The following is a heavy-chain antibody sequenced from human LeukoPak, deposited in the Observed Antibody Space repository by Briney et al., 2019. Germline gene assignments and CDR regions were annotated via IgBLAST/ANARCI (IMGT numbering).Heavy chain of an antibody. CDR3: ATYSSYYDSSGYFY. V-gene: IGHV1-18*01. J-gene: IGHJ4*02. CDR2: ISTYTGNT. D-gene: IGHD3-22*01. Sequence: ASVKVSCKASGYTYTSYGITWVRQAPGQGLEWLGWISTYTGNTKYAQKFQGRVTMTTATSTSTVYMELSSLRSEDTAVYHCATYSSYYDSSGYFYWGQGTPVTVSS. CDR1: GYTYTSYG.